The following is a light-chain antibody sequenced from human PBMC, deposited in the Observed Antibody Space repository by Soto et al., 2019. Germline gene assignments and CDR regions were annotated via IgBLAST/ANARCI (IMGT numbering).Light chain of an antibody. CDR3: QAWDSSTVV. Sequence: SYELTQPPSVSVSPGXXXXITCSGDKLGDKYACWYQQKPGQSPVLVIYQDSKRPSGIPERFSGSNSGNTATLTISGTQAMDEADYFGQAWDSSTVVFGGVTKVTVL. CDR2: QDS. J-gene: IGLJ2*01. V-gene: IGLV3-1*01. CDR1: KLGDKY.